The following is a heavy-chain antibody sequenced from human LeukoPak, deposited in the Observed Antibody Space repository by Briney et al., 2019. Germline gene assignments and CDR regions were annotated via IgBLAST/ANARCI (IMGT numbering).Heavy chain of an antibody. D-gene: IGHD6-13*01. J-gene: IGHJ4*02. Sequence: GGPLRLSCAPSGFTFSSYEMNGVRQPPGKGREWFSYISSSGSTIYYADSVKGRFTISRDNAKNSLYLQMNSLRAEDTAVYYCARDLRYSSSYAPFDYWGQGTLVTVSS. CDR2: ISSSGSTI. V-gene: IGHV3-48*03. CDR3: ARDLRYSSSYAPFDY. CDR1: GFTFSSYE.